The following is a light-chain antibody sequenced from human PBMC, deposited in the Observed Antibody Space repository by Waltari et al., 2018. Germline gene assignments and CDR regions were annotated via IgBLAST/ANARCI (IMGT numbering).Light chain of an antibody. CDR1: QSISSG. CDR3: QQYNSYSIT. V-gene: IGKV1-5*03. Sequence: DIQMTQSPSTLSASIGDRVTITCRASQSISSGLAWYQQKPVKAPKLLIYDASSLESGVPSRFSGSGSGTEFTLTISSLQPDDFATYYCQQYNSYSITFGGGTKVEIK. J-gene: IGKJ4*01. CDR2: DAS.